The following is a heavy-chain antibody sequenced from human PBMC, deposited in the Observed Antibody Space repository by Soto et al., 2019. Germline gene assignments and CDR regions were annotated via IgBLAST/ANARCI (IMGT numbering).Heavy chain of an antibody. D-gene: IGHD2-2*01. V-gene: IGHV1-2*04. Sequence: ASVKVSCKASGYTFTGYYMHWVRQAPGQGLEWMGWINPNSGGTNYAQKFQGWVTMTRDTSISTAYMELSRLRSDDTAVYYCTRGGIVVVPAPHLFDYWGQGTLVTVSS. J-gene: IGHJ4*02. CDR2: INPNSGGT. CDR3: TRGGIVVVPAPHLFDY. CDR1: GYTFTGYY.